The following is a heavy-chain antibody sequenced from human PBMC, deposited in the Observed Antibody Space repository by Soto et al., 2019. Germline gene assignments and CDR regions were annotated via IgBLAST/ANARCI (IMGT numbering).Heavy chain of an antibody. CDR2: IYYSGST. J-gene: IGHJ5*02. Sequence: SETLSLTCTVSGGSISSSSYYWGWIRQPPGKGLEWIGSIYYSGSTYYNPSLKSRVTISVDTSKNQFSLKLSSVTAADTVVYYCARQRGYSGYEPLNWFDPWGQGTLVTVSS. D-gene: IGHD5-12*01. CDR1: GGSISSSSYY. V-gene: IGHV4-39*01. CDR3: ARQRGYSGYEPLNWFDP.